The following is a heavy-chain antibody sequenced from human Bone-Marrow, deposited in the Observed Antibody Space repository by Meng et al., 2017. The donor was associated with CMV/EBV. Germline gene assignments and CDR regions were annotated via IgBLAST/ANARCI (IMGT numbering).Heavy chain of an antibody. Sequence: SVKVSCKASGFTFTSSAVQWVRQARGQRLEWIGWIVVGSGNTNYAQKFQERVTITRDMSTSTAYMELSSLRSEDTAVYYSAAAASQQLVDPHTHYYYYYGMDVWGQGTTVTVSS. CDR3: AAAASQQLVDPHTHYYYYYGMDV. J-gene: IGHJ6*02. CDR1: GFTFTSSA. CDR2: IVVGSGNT. V-gene: IGHV1-58*01. D-gene: IGHD6-6*01.